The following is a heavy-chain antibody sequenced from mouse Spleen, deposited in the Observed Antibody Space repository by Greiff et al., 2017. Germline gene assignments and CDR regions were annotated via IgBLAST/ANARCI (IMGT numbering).Heavy chain of an antibody. CDR2: ISYSGST. CDR3: AREGNDGGFDY. V-gene: IGHV3-1*01. J-gene: IGHJ2*01. Sequence: EVQLVESGPGMVKPSQSLSLTCTVTGYSITSGYDWHWIRHFPGNKLEWMGYISYSGSTNYNPSLKSRISITHDTSKNHFFLKLNSVTTEDTATYYCAREGNDGGFDYWGQGTTLTVSS. CDR1: GYSITSGYD.